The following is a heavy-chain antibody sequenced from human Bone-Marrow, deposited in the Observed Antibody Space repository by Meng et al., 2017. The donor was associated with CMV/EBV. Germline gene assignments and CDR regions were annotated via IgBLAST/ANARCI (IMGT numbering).Heavy chain of an antibody. D-gene: IGHD3-22*01. CDR2: IYHSGST. CDR3: ARRTSRGTMIVVVTPFDY. Sequence: SISSSNGWSWVRQPPGKGLEWIGEIYHSGSTNYNPSLKSRVTISVDKSKNQFSLKLSSVTAADTAVYYCARRTSRGTMIVVVTPFDYWGQGTLVTVSS. J-gene: IGHJ4*01. V-gene: IGHV4-4*02. CDR1: SISSSNG.